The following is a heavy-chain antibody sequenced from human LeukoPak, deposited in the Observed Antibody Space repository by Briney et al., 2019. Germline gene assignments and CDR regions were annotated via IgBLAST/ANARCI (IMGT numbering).Heavy chain of an antibody. D-gene: IGHD3-22*01. J-gene: IGHJ3*02. CDR1: GFTFSSYA. Sequence: GGSLRLSCAASGFTFSSYAMSWVRQAPGKGLEWVSAISGSGGSTYYADSVKGRFTISRDNSKNTLYLQMNSLRAEDTAVYYCAKDRVTMIVGFDAFDIWGQGTMVTVSS. CDR3: AKDRVTMIVGFDAFDI. CDR2: ISGSGGST. V-gene: IGHV3-23*01.